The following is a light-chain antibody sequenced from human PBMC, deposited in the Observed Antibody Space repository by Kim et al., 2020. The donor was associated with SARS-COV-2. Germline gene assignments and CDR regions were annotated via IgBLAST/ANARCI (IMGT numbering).Light chain of an antibody. CDR1: KLGDKY. CDR3: QAWDSSTAV. Sequence: VTQGQTASITGYGDKLGDKYACWYQQKPGQSPVMEIYQDSKRRSGIPERFSGPNSGNTDTLTISGTQAMDEADYYCQAWDSSTAVFGGGTQLTVL. V-gene: IGLV3-1*01. CDR2: QDS. J-gene: IGLJ3*02.